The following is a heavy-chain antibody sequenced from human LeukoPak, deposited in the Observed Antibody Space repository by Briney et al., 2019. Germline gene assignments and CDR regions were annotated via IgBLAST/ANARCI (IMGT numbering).Heavy chain of an antibody. V-gene: IGHV4-39*01. CDR2: IYYSGST. CDR3: ARQFLIPATTENYFVS. D-gene: IGHD5-12*01. CDR1: GGSISSSSYY. Sequence: PSETLSLTCTVSGGSISSSSYYWGWIRQPPGKGLEWIGSIYYSGSTYYNPSLKSRVTISVDASKNQISLTLTSVTAADTAIYYCARQFLIPATTENYFVSWGQGTLLTVSS. J-gene: IGHJ4*02.